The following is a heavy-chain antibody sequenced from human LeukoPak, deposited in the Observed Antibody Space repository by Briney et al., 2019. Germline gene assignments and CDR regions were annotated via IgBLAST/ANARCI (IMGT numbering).Heavy chain of an antibody. V-gene: IGHV3-33*03. CDR3: AKRSDYGGDGNYFDY. CDR2: ISWDGGSE. D-gene: IGHD4-23*01. J-gene: IGHJ4*01. Sequence: GKSLRLSCVGSGFNFRSYVMHWVRQGPGKGLQWLAVISWDGGSEYYADSVRGRLSISRDNSKNTLYLQMSSLRAEDTAVYYCAKRSDYGGDGNYFDYWGHGTRVTVSS. CDR1: GFNFRSYV.